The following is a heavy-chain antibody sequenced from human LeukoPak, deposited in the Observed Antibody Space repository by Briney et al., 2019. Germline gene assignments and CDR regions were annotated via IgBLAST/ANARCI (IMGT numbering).Heavy chain of an antibody. CDR2: ISSSDTTI. D-gene: IGHD5-24*01. V-gene: IGHV3-48*03. J-gene: IGHJ6*02. Sequence: GGSLRLSCAASGFTFSSYVMTWGRQAPGKGLEWVSNISSSDTTIHYADSVKGRFTISRDNARNSLYLQMNSLRAEDTAVYYCARSRRDKHYYYYCMDVWGQGTTVTVSS. CDR3: ARSRRDKHYYYYCMDV. CDR1: GFTFSSYV.